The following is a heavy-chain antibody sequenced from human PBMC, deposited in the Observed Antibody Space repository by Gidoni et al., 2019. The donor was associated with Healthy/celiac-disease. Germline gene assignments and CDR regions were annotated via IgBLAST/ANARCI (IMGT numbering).Heavy chain of an antibody. CDR1: GFTFSSYA. D-gene: IGHD4-17*01. Sequence: EVQLLESGGGLVQPGGSLRLSCAASGFTFSSYAMSWVRQAPGKGLDWVSAISGSGGSTYYADSVKGRFTISRDNSKNTLYLQMNSLRAEDTAVYYCAKDTYRTVTTGYFDYWGQGTLVTVSS. CDR3: AKDTYRTVTTGYFDY. V-gene: IGHV3-23*01. CDR2: ISGSGGST. J-gene: IGHJ4*02.